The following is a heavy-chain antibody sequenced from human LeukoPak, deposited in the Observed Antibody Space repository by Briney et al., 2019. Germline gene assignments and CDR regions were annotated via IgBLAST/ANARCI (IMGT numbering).Heavy chain of an antibody. V-gene: IGHV3-33*06. J-gene: IGHJ4*02. CDR1: GFTFSRYG. CDR3: ANNFDY. Sequence: GGSLRLSCETSGFTFSRYGMHWVRQAPGKGLEWVALIWHDGSNKDYADSAKGRFTISRDNSKNTLYLQMNSLRAEDTAVYYCANNFDYWGQGTLVTVSS. CDR2: IWHDGSNK.